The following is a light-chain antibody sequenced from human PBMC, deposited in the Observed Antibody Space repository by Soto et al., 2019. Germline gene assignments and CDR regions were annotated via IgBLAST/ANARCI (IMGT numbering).Light chain of an antibody. CDR1: QSISSY. CDR2: AAS. J-gene: IGKJ1*01. V-gene: IGKV1-39*01. CDR3: QQSYSTPTWT. Sequence: DIQMTQSPSSLSASVGDRVTITCRASQSISSYLNWYQQKPGKAPKLLIYAASSLQSGVPSRFSGSGSGTDFTLTISSLQPEDFETYYCQQSYSTPTWTSGKGPRWIS.